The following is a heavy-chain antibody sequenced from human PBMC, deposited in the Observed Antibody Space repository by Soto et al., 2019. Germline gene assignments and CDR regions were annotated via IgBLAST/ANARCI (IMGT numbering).Heavy chain of an antibody. CDR1: GGSISSYY. D-gene: IGHD3-9*01. CDR2: IYYSGST. Sequence: QVQLQESGPGLVKPSETLSLTCTVSGGSISSYYWSWIRQPPGKGLEWIAYIYYSGSTNYNPSLKSRVTISVDTSKNQFSLNLSSVTAADTAVYYCARGFDGPPSHLDAFDIWGQGTMVTVSS. CDR3: ARGFDGPPSHLDAFDI. V-gene: IGHV4-59*01. J-gene: IGHJ3*02.